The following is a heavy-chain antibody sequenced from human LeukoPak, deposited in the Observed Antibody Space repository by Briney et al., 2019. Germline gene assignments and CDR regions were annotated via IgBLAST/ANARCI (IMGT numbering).Heavy chain of an antibody. J-gene: IGHJ6*02. CDR3: ARDRTDSGYDYYYYYGRDV. CDR2: IIPILGIA. V-gene: IGHV1-69*04. Sequence: SVKVSCKASGGTFSSYTISWVRQAPGQGLEWMGRIIPILGIANYAQKFQGRVTITADKSTSTAYMELSSLRSEDTAVYYCARDRTDSGYDYYYYYGRDVWGQGTTVTVSS. D-gene: IGHD5-12*01. CDR1: GGTFSSYT.